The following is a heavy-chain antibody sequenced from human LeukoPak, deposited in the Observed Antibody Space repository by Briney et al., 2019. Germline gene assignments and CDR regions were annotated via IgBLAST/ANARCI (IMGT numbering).Heavy chain of an antibody. CDR3: ARGIVGATTNYYYMDV. CDR1: GYTFTGYY. V-gene: IGHV1-2*02. CDR2: INPNSGAT. Sequence: ASVKVSCKASGYTFTGYYMHWVRQAPGQGLEWMGWINPNSGATNYAQKFQGRVTMTTDTSTSTAYMELRSLRSDDTAVYYCARGIVGATTNYYYMDVWGKGTTVTISS. D-gene: IGHD1-26*01. J-gene: IGHJ6*03.